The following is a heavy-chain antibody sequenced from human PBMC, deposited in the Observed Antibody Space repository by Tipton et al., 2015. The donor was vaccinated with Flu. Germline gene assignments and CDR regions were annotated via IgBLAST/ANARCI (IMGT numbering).Heavy chain of an antibody. CDR2: IYPGDSDT. J-gene: IGHJ6*02. CDR1: GYSFTSYW. V-gene: IGHV5-51*01. D-gene: IGHD1-20*01. Sequence: VQLVQSGAEVKKPGESLKISCKGSGYSFTSYWIGWVRQMPGKGLEWMGIIYPGDSDTRYSPSFQGQVTISADKSISTAYLQWSSLKAPAPAMYYCARHDHNWNVYYYGMDVWGQGTTVTVSS. CDR3: ARHDHNWNVYYYGMDV.